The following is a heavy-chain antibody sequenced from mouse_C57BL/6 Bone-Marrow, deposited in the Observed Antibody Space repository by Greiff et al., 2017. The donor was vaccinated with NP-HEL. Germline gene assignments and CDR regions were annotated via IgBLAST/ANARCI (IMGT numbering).Heavy chain of an antibody. CDR2: ISYDGSN. CDR1: GYSITSGYY. CDR3: ARGDYYGSRDFDY. D-gene: IGHD1-1*01. Sequence: EVQLQESGPGLVKPSQSLSLTCSVTGYSITSGYYWNWIRQFPGNKLEWMGYISYDGSNNYNPSLKNRISITRDTSKNQFFLKLNSVTTEDTATYYCARGDYYGSRDFDYWGQGTTLTVSS. V-gene: IGHV3-6*01. J-gene: IGHJ2*01.